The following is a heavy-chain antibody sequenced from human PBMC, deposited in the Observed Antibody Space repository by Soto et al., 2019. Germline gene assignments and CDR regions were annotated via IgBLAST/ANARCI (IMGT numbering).Heavy chain of an antibody. CDR3: ARRGSGHTFDY. CDR2: IYEAATT. CDR1: GASISRTGFH. J-gene: IGHJ4*02. V-gene: IGHV4-39*01. Sequence: SETLSLTCAVSGASISRTGFHWGWIRQPPGQGLEWIGSIYEAATTPYNSSLKSRVTISADTSNNHFSLKLSSVTAADTAVYYCARRGSGHTFDYWGQGTLVTVSS. D-gene: IGHD3-10*01.